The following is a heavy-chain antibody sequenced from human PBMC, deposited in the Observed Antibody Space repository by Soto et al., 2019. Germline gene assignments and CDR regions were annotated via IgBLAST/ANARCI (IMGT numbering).Heavy chain of an antibody. CDR2: ISAYNGNT. V-gene: IGHV1-18*01. CDR1: GYTFTSYG. J-gene: IGHJ5*02. D-gene: IGHD2-21*02. Sequence: ASVKVSCKASGYTFTSYGISWVRQAPGQGLEWMGWISAYNGNTNYAQKLQGRVTMTTDTSTSTAYMELRSLRSDDTAGYYCPSDPVPATAIVARFEPGDQGTLVTVS. CDR3: PSDPVPATAIVARFEP.